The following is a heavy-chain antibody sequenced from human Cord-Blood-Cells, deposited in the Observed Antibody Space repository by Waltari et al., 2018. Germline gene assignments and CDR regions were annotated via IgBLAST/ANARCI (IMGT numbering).Heavy chain of an antibody. CDR3: ARSNSNYLWDY. CDR2: IYTSGST. CDR1: GGSLSSYY. Sequence: QVQLQESGPGLVKPSETLSLTCPVSGGSLSSYYWSWIRQPAEKGLEWIGRIYTSGSTNYNPSLKSRVTMSVDTSKNQFSLKLISVTAADTAVYYCARSNSNYLWDYWGQGTLVTVSS. J-gene: IGHJ4*02. D-gene: IGHD4-4*01. V-gene: IGHV4-4*07.